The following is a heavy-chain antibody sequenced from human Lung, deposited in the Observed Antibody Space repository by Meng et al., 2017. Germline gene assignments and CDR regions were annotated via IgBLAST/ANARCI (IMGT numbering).Heavy chain of an antibody. CDR2: ISTMSSYI. Sequence: VGLVDSGGGLVRSRRSLRPSCPASGFSFSSDSINWVRQAPGKGLGWVSSISTMSSYIFYADSVMGRFTISRDNAKKSLYLQMNSLRAEDTAVYYCARERCNEGVCYLDYWGQGTLVTVSS. D-gene: IGHD2-8*01. V-gene: IGHV3-21*01. J-gene: IGHJ4*02. CDR1: GFSFSSDS. CDR3: ARERCNEGVCYLDY.